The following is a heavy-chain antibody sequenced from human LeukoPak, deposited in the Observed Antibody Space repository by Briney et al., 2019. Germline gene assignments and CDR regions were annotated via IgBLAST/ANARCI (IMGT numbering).Heavy chain of an antibody. CDR2: IYYSGST. V-gene: IGHV4-59*01. CDR3: ARAGQLELNTWFDP. CDR1: GGSISSYY. Sequence: SETLSLTCTVSGGSISSYYWSWIRQPPGKGLEWTGYIYYSGSTNYNPSLKSRVTISVDTSKNQFSLKLSSVTAADTAVYYCARAGQLELNTWFDPWGQGTLVTVSS. D-gene: IGHD1-7*01. J-gene: IGHJ5*02.